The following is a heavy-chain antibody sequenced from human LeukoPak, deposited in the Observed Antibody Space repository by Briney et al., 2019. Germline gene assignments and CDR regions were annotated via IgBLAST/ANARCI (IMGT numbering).Heavy chain of an antibody. J-gene: IGHJ6*01. CDR2: ISWNSDNI. D-gene: IGHD2-8*01. CDR3: SCTGYYYYGMDG. Sequence: PGGSLRLSCAASGFTFDDYAMHWVRQAPGKGLEWVSGISWNSDNIGYADSVKGRFTVSRDNAKNSLYLQMNSLRAEDTALFYCSCTGYYYYGMDGWGQGTTVTVSS. V-gene: IGHV3-9*01. CDR1: GFTFDDYA.